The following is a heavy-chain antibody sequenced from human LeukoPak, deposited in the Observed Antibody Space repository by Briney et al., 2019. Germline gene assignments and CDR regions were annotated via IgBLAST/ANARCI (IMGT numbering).Heavy chain of an antibody. CDR3: ARHYDY. CDR1: GGSVSSYY. V-gene: IGHV4-59*08. CDR2: IYYSGST. Sequence: PAETLSLTCTVSGGSVSSYYWRWIRQPPGKGLEWIGYIYYSGSTNYNPSLKSRVTISVDTSKNQFSLKLSSVTAADTAVYYCARHYDYWGKGTLVTVSS. J-gene: IGHJ4*02.